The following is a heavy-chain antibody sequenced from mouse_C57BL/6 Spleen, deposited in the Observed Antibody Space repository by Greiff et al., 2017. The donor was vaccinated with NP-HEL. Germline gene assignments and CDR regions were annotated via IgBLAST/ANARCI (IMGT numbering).Heavy chain of an antibody. CDR1: GFTFSSYA. V-gene: IGHV5-4*03. Sequence: EVKLVESGGGLVKPGGSLKLSCAASGFTFSSYAMSWVRQTPEKRLEWVATISDGGSYTYYPDNVKGRFTISRDNAKNNLYLQMSHLKSEDTAMYYCARGGLRGVEAWFAYWGQGTLVTVSA. CDR3: ARGGLRGVEAWFAY. CDR2: ISDGGSYT. D-gene: IGHD1-1*01. J-gene: IGHJ3*01.